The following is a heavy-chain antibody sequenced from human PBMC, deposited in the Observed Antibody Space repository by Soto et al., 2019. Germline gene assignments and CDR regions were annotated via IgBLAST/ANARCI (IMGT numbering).Heavy chain of an antibody. V-gene: IGHV4-59*01. Sequence: TSETLSLTCTVSGGSISNFYWSWIRQPPGKGLEWIGYVDYSGTANYNPSLKSRVTISVDTSKNQFSLKLSSVTAADTAVYYCARQMRGATISIYYYGMDVWGQGTTVTVSS. CDR2: VDYSGTA. J-gene: IGHJ6*02. D-gene: IGHD5-12*01. CDR1: GGSISNFY. CDR3: ARQMRGATISIYYYGMDV.